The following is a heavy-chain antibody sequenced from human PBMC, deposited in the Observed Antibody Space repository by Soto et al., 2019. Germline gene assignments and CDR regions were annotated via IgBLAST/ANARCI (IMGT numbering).Heavy chain of an antibody. CDR2: INYSGNT. CDR1: GDSINSAAYY. V-gene: IGHV4-31*03. J-gene: IGHJ6*02. Sequence: PSETLSLTCTVSGDSINSAAYYWTWIRQHPGEGLEWIGYINYSGNTNYNPSLQSRVTISADVSKNQFSLRLTSVTAADTAVYYCVRDRTSSISDGYDYNGMDVSGPGTAVTVS. CDR3: VRDRTSSISDGYDYNGMDV. D-gene: IGHD6-6*01.